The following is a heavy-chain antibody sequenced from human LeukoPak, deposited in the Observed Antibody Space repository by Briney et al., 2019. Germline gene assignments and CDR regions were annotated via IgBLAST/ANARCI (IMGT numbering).Heavy chain of an antibody. CDR3: VNSKVGATLSGYNWFDP. D-gene: IGHD1-26*01. J-gene: IGHJ5*02. CDR2: IIPIFGTA. V-gene: IGHV1-69*01. Sequence: GASVKVSCKASGGTFSSYAISWVRQAPGQGLEWMGGIIPIFGTANYAQKFQGRVTITADESTSTAYMELSSLRSEDTAAYYCVNSKVGATLSGYNWFDPWGQGTLVTVSS. CDR1: GGTFSSYA.